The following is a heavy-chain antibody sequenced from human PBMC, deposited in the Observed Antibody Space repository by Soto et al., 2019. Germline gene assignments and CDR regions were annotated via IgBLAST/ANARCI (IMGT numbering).Heavy chain of an antibody. D-gene: IGHD3-22*01. CDR1: GGSISSSSYY. J-gene: IGHJ2*01. V-gene: IGHV4-39*01. Sequence: SSATLSLTCTFSGGSISSSSYYWGWIRQPTGKGLEWIGSIYYSGSTYYNPSLKSRVTISVDTSKNQFSLKLSSVTAADTAVYYCASLTYYYDSSGYYNWYFDLWGRGTLVTVSS. CDR3: ASLTYYYDSSGYYNWYFDL. CDR2: IYYSGST.